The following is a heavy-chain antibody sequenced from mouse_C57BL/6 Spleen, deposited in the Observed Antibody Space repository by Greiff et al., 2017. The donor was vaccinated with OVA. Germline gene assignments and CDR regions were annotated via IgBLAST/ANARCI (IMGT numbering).Heavy chain of an antibody. V-gene: IGHV1-15*01. J-gene: IGHJ2*01. CDR2: IDPETGGT. CDR3: TRRSWDY. CDR1: GYTFTDYE. Sequence: QVQLQQSGAELVRPGASVTLSCKASGYTFTDYEMHWVKQTPVHGLEWIGAIDPETGGTAYNQKFKGKAILTADTSSSTAYMELRSLTSEDSAVYYCTRRSWDYWGQGTTLTVSS.